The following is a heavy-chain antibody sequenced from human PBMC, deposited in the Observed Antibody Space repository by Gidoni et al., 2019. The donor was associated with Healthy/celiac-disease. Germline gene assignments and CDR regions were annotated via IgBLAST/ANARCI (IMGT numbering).Heavy chain of an antibody. CDR1: GFTFSSYS. D-gene: IGHD2-2*01. J-gene: IGHJ3*02. Sequence: EVQLVESGGGLVKPGGSLRLSCAASGFTFSSYSMNWVRQAPGKWLEWVSSISSSSSYRYYADSVKGRFTISRDNAKNSLYLQMNSLRAEDTAVYYCARSGYCSSTSSCAFDIWGQGTMVTVSS. V-gene: IGHV3-21*01. CDR2: ISSSSSYR. CDR3: ARSGYCSSTSSCAFDI.